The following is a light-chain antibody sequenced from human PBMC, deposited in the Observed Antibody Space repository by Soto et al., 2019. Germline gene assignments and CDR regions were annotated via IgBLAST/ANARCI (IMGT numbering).Light chain of an antibody. V-gene: IGLV1-44*01. CDR1: SSNIGSNT. CDR2: SNN. J-gene: IGLJ2*01. CDR3: AAWDDSLNGPVV. Sequence: QTLVTQPPSASGTPGQRVTISCSGSSSNIGSNTVNWYQQLPGTAPKLLIYSNNQRPSGVPDRFSGSKSGTSASLAISGLQSEDEADYYCAAWDDSLNGPVVFGGGTKLTVL.